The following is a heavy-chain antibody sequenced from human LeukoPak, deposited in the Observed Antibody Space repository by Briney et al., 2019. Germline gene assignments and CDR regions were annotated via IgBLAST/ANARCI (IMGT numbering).Heavy chain of an antibody. CDR2: INHSGST. D-gene: IGHD3-9*01. CDR1: GGSFSGYY. CDR3: ARANYDILTGYPGSWFDP. J-gene: IGHJ5*02. Sequence: PSETLSLTCAVYGGSFSGYYWSWIRQPPGKGLEWIGEINHSGSTNYNPSLKRRVTISVDTSKNQFSLKLSSVTAADTAVYYCARANYDILTGYPGSWFDPWGQGTLVTVSS. V-gene: IGHV4-34*01.